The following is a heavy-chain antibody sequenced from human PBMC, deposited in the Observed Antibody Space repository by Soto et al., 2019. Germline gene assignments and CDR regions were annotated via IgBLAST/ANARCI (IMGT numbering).Heavy chain of an antibody. J-gene: IGHJ4*02. Sequence: GGSLRLSCSASGFTFSIYAMHWVRQAPGKGLEYVSSISTNGGSTDYADSVKGRFTISRDNAKNSLYLQMNSLRAEDTASYYCAKDILLRSQPLVAGTSWGQGTLVTVPQ. V-gene: IGHV3-64*04. D-gene: IGHD6-19*01. CDR2: ISTNGGST. CDR3: AKDILLRSQPLVAGTS. CDR1: GFTFSIYA.